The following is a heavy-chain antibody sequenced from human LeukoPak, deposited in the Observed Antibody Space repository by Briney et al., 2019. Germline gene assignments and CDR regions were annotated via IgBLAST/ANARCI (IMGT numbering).Heavy chain of an antibody. D-gene: IGHD5-12*01. CDR3: ARGGLYSGYRGSCFEY. J-gene: IGHJ4*02. Sequence: GGSLRLSCAASGFIFRNYPMHWLRQAPGKGLEWVAIISYDGSNKYYADSVKGRFTISRDNSKNTLYLQMSSLSAEDTAVYYCARGGLYSGYRGSCFEYWGQGTPVTVSS. CDR1: GFIFRNYP. V-gene: IGHV3-30-3*01. CDR2: ISYDGSNK.